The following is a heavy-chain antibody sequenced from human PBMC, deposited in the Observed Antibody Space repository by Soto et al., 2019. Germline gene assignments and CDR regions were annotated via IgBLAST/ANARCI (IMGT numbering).Heavy chain of an antibody. CDR1: GDSVFTIYAA. CDR2: TYYRSKWYN. V-gene: IGHV6-1*01. CDR3: ARERQLPHYYYYGMDV. J-gene: IGHJ6*02. D-gene: IGHD6-6*01. Sequence: SQTLSLTCAISGDSVFTIYAACNWIRQSPSRGLEWLGRTYYRSKWYNDYAVSVKSRITINPDTSKNQFSLQLNSVTPEDTAVYYCARERQLPHYYYYGMDVWGQGTTVTVSS.